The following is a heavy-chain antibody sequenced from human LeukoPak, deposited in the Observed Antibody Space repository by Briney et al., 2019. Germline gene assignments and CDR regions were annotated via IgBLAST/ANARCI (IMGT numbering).Heavy chain of an antibody. CDR3: THSSSRYYYYGMDV. CDR2: IYYSGST. J-gene: IGHJ6*02. D-gene: IGHD6-6*01. Sequence: SQTLSLTCTVSGGSISSGGYYWSWIRQHPGKGLEWIGYIYYSGSTYYNPSLKSRVTISLDPSKNQFSLKLSSVTAADTAVYYCTHSSSRYYYYGMDVWGQGTTVTVSS. CDR1: GGSISSGGYY. V-gene: IGHV4-31*03.